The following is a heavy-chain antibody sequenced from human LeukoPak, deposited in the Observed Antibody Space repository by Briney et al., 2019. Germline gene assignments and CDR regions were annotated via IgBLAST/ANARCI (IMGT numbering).Heavy chain of an antibody. J-gene: IGHJ4*02. D-gene: IGHD6-13*01. CDR3: ARVDVGSSSWEALDY. Sequence: PSETLSLTCAVYGGSFSGYYWSWIRQPPGKGLEWIGEINHSGSTNYNPSLKSRVTIPVDTSKNQLSLKLSSVTAADTAVYYCARVDVGSSSWEALDYWGQGTLVTVSS. V-gene: IGHV4-34*01. CDR2: INHSGST. CDR1: GGSFSGYY.